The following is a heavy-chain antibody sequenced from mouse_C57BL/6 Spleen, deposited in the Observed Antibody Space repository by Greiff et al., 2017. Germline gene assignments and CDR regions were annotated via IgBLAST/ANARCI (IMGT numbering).Heavy chain of an antibody. D-gene: IGHD2-1*01. CDR2: IYPGDGDT. Sequence: QVQLKESGPELVKPGASVKISCKASGYAFSSSWMNWVKQRPGKGLEWIGRIYPGDGDTNCNGKFKGKATLTADKSSSTAYMQLSSLTSEDSAVYFCARDGNYEGVDYWGQGNTLTVTS. CDR1: GYAFSSSW. CDR3: ARDGNYEGVDY. V-gene: IGHV1-82*01. J-gene: IGHJ2*01.